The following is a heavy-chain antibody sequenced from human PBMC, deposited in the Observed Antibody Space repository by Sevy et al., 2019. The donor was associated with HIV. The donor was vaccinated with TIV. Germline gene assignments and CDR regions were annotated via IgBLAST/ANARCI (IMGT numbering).Heavy chain of an antibody. CDR3: ATPRGSDWYEGTGGYFDL. Sequence: SETLSLTCTVSGGSISRSSYYWGWIRQPPGKGLEWIGSIYSTGSTSYNPSLKSRVTLSADTSKNHFSLKLDSVSAADTAVYYCATPRGSDWYEGTGGYFDLWGRGALVTVSS. J-gene: IGHJ2*01. V-gene: IGHV4-39*02. CDR1: GGSISRSSYY. D-gene: IGHD6-19*01. CDR2: IYSTGST.